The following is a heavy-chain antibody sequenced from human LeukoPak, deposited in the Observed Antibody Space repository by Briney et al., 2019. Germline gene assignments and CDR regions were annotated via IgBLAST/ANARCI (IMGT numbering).Heavy chain of an antibody. V-gene: IGHV3-7*01. CDR3: ATSDDSSGSD. D-gene: IGHD3-22*01. CDR1: GFTFSGYW. CDR2: INEDGSVK. J-gene: IGHJ4*02. Sequence: GGSLRLSCVASGFTFSGYWMSWVRQAPGKGLELVANINEDGSVKHYVDSVEGRFTISSDNAKNSVFVQMNSLREEDTALYYCATSDDSSGSDWGQGTLVTVSS.